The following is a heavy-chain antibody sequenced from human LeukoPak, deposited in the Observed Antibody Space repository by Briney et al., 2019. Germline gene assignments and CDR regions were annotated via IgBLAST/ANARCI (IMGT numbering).Heavy chain of an antibody. Sequence: PSETLPLTCAVFGGSFTDYYWSWIRQPPGKGLEWIGEITHRGSTNYKSSLKSRVTISVDTSKNQFSLKLTSVPAADTAIYYCSRRGQWLGRWFDPWGQGTLVTVSS. D-gene: IGHD6-19*01. CDR2: ITHRGST. J-gene: IGHJ5*02. CDR3: SRRGQWLGRWFDP. V-gene: IGHV4-34*01. CDR1: GGSFTDYY.